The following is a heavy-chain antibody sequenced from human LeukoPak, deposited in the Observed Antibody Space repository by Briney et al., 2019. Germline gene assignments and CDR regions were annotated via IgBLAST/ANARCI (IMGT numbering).Heavy chain of an antibody. CDR1: GFTFRSYS. J-gene: IGHJ4*02. D-gene: IGHD4-23*01. V-gene: IGHV3-21*01. Sequence: GGSLRLSCAASGFTFRSYSMNWVRQAPGKGLEWVSSISSGSSYIYYADSVKGRFTISRDNAKNSLYLQMNSLRAEDTAVYYCARDYGGNSPDYWGQGTLVTVSS. CDR3: ARDYGGNSPDY. CDR2: ISSGSSYI.